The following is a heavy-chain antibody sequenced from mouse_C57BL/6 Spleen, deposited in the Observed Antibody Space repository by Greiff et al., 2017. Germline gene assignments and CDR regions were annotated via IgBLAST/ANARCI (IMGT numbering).Heavy chain of an antibody. Sequence: QVQLQQPGAELVRPGSSVKLSCKASGYTFTSYWMHWVKQRPIQGLEWIGNIDPSDSETHYNQKFKDKATLTVDKSSSTAYMQLSSLTAEDSAVYYGARGITTVVADCWGQGTPPTVSS. D-gene: IGHD1-1*01. CDR3: ARGITTVVADC. V-gene: IGHV1-52*01. CDR1: GYTFTSYW. CDR2: IDPSDSET. J-gene: IGHJ2*01.